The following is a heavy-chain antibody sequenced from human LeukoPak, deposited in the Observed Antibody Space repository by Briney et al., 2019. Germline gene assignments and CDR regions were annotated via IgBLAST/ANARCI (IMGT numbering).Heavy chain of an antibody. J-gene: IGHJ4*02. CDR1: GFTFSSYG. CDR3: AGGKYFDY. CDR2: ISYDGSNK. V-gene: IGHV3-30*03. D-gene: IGHD1-26*01. Sequence: GGSLRLSCAASGFTFSSYGMHWVRQAPGKGLEWVAVISYDGSNKYYADSVKGRFTISRDNSKNTLYLQMNSLGAEDTAVYYCAGGKYFDYWGQGTLVTVSS.